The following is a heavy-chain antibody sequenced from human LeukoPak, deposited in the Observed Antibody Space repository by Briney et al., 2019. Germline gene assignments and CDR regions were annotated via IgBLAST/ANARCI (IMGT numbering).Heavy chain of an antibody. Sequence: ASVKVSCKASGYTFTNYAISWVRQAPGQGLEWMGIINPSGGSTSYAQKFQGRVTMTRDTSTSTVYMELSSLRSEDTAVYYCARDSGLIPAANAFDIWGQGTMVTVSS. D-gene: IGHD2-2*01. CDR3: ARDSGLIPAANAFDI. V-gene: IGHV1-46*01. CDR2: INPSGGST. J-gene: IGHJ3*02. CDR1: GYTFTNYA.